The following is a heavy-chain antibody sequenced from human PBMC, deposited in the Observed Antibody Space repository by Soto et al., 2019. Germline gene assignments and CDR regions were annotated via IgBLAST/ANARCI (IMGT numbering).Heavy chain of an antibody. CDR1: GGTFSNYA. V-gene: IGHV1-69*15. D-gene: IGHD2-15*01. CDR2: IIPIFGTT. J-gene: IGHJ5*02. Sequence: QVQLVQSGAEVKKPGSSVKVSCKASGGTFSNYAITWVRQAPGQGLEWLGRIIPIFGTTDYAQKFQGRVTSTADESTTTAYMELSSLGSDDTAVYYCAKAGGREGYFGNWFDPWGQGTLVTVSS. CDR3: AKAGGREGYFGNWFDP.